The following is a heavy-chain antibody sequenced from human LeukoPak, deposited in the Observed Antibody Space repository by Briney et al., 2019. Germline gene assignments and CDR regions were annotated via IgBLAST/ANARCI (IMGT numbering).Heavy chain of an antibody. Sequence: GGSLRLSCAASGFTFSSYAMHWVRQAPGKGLEYVSGISSNGGSTYYADSVKGRFTISRDNSRNTLYLQMGGLRADDMAVYYCARAGYCSSANCYAGTYFDYWGQGTLVTVSS. CDR2: ISSNGGST. CDR1: GFTFSSYA. CDR3: ARAGYCSSANCYAGTYFDY. V-gene: IGHV3-64*02. J-gene: IGHJ4*02. D-gene: IGHD2-2*01.